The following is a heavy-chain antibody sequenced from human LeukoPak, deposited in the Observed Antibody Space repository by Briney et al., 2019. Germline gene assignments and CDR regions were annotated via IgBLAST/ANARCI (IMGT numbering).Heavy chain of an antibody. CDR1: GFTFSTYE. CDR3: ARKTFGTVYFDY. D-gene: IGHD1-1*01. Sequence: GGSLRLSCAASGFTFSTYEMNWVRQAPGKGLEWVSYISPSGTTIYYAESVKGRFTISRDNAKNSVYLQMNTLRVEDTAVYYCARKTFGTVYFDYWGQGILVTVSS. CDR2: ISPSGTTI. J-gene: IGHJ4*02. V-gene: IGHV3-48*03.